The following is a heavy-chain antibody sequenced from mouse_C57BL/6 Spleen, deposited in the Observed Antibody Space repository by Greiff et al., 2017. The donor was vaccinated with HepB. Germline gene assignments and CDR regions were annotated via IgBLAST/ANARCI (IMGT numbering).Heavy chain of an antibody. CDR1: GYTFTSYW. J-gene: IGHJ2*01. V-gene: IGHV1-55*01. Sequence: QVQLKQSGAELVKPGASVKMSCKASGYTFTSYWITWVKQRPGQGLEWIGDIYPGSGSTNYNEKFKSKATLTVDTSSSTAYMQLSSLTSEDSAVYYCARITTVWDFDYWGQGTTLTVSS. CDR3: ARITTVWDFDY. CDR2: IYPGSGST. D-gene: IGHD1-1*01.